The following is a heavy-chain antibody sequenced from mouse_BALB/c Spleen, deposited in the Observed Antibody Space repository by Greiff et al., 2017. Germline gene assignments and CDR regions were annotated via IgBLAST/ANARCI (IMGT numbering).Heavy chain of an antibody. Sequence: QVQLQQSGPELVKPGASVRISCKASGYTFTSYYIHWVKQRPGQGLEWIGWIYPGNVNTKYNEKFKGKATLTADKSSSTAYMQLSSLTSEDSAVYFCARSDYYGSTYWYFDVWGAGTTVTVSS. V-gene: IGHV1S56*01. CDR1: GYTFTSYY. CDR3: ARSDYYGSTYWYFDV. J-gene: IGHJ1*01. D-gene: IGHD1-1*01. CDR2: IYPGNVNT.